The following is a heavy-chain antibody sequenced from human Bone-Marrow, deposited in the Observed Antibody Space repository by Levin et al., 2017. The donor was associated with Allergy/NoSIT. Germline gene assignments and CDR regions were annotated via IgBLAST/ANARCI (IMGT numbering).Heavy chain of an antibody. CDR2: ITSSGDST. CDR3: ARDPARGYYDSSGYSGDH. D-gene: IGHD3-22*01. V-gene: IGHV3-48*02. J-gene: IGHJ4*02. CDR1: GFTFRHYT. Sequence: GGPLRLSCVASGFTFRHYTMNWVRQAPGKGLEWVSCITSSGDSTYYADSVKGRFTISRDNAKNSLYLQLNRLRDEDTAMYYCARDPARGYYDSSGYSGDHWGQGTLVTVSS.